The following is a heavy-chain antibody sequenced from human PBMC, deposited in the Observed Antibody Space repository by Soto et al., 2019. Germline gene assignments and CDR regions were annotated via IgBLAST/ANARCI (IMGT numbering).Heavy chain of an antibody. CDR3: AKDRPRRVRGSPASGGRFFDL. D-gene: IGHD2-15*01. J-gene: IGHJ2*01. CDR1: GYTFREYG. V-gene: IGHV1-18*01. CDR2: ISPYNGET. Sequence: QVQLVQSGAEVKRPGASVKVSCKASGYTFREYGISWVRQAPGQGLEWMGWISPYNGETSFPQNDDGRVTLDTDTFTNTAYMDLRSLRSDDTAVYYCAKDRPRRVRGSPASGGRFFDLWGPGTLVTVSS.